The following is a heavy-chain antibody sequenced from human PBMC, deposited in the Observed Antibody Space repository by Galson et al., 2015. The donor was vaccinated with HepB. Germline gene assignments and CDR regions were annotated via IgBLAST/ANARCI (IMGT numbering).Heavy chain of an antibody. D-gene: IGHD3-10*01. CDR1: GYTFTGYY. J-gene: IGHJ3*02. V-gene: IGHV1-2*02. CDR3: ARGLGEFEPPTDAFDI. CDR2: INPNSGGT. Sequence: SVKVSCKASGYTFTGYYMHWVRQAPGQGLEWMGWINPNSGGTNYAQKFQGRVTMTRDTSISTAYMELSRLRSDDTAVYYCARGLGEFEPPTDAFDIWGQGTMVTVSS.